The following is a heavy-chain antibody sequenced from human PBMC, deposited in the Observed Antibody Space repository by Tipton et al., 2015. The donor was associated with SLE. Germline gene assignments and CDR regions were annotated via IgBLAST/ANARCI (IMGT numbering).Heavy chain of an antibody. J-gene: IGHJ4*02. CDR1: GGSISSSSYY. V-gene: IGHV4-39*07. CDR3: AREQMATVTTDY. Sequence: TLSLTCTVSGGSISSSSYYWGWIRQPPGKGLEWIGSIYYSGSTYYNPSLKSRVTISVDTSKNQFSLKLSSVTAADTAAYYCAREQMATVTTDYWGQGTLVTVSS. CDR2: IYYSGST. D-gene: IGHD4-17*01.